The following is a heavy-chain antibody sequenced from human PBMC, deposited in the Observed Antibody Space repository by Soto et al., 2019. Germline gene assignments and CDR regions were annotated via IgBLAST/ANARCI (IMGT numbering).Heavy chain of an antibody. V-gene: IGHV5-51*01. CDR2: ISPGDHET. CDR1: GYTFSNFW. CDR3: ARSPRSSPYFDY. Sequence: GESLKISCQSSGYTFSNFWIGWVRQLPGTGLEWMGIISPGDHETRYSPSFHGKVTISADRSINTAYLQWNSLAASDTAVYFCARSPRSSPYFDYWGQGALVTVSS. J-gene: IGHJ4*02. D-gene: IGHD6-13*01.